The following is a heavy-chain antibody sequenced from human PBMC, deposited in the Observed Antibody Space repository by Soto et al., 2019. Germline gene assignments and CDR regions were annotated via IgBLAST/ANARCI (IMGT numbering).Heavy chain of an antibody. CDR1: GFIFHDYA. V-gene: IGHV3-20*04. Sequence: EAQLVESGGGVVRPGGSLRLSCTASGFIFHDYAMSWVRQAPGKGLEWGSGITWNGGNTGSAASVKGRFTISRDNAKNSLYLQMNSLRAEDTALYYCARDRPSGYDLVGAFDHWGQGTLVIVSS. D-gene: IGHD5-12*01. CDR3: ARDRPSGYDLVGAFDH. CDR2: ITWNGGNT. J-gene: IGHJ4*02.